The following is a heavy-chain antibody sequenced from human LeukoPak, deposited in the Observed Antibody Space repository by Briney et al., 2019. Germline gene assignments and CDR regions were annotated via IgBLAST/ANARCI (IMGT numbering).Heavy chain of an antibody. V-gene: IGHV3-74*01. D-gene: IGHD6-13*01. CDR2: INTDGGST. J-gene: IGHJ4*02. CDR3: ARGEYGIAAAGNDY. CDR1: GFTFGSYW. Sequence: GGSLRLSCAASGFTFGSYWMHWVRQAPGKGLVWVSRINTDGGSTTYADSVKGRFTISRDNAKNTLYLQMNSLRAEDTAVYYCARGEYGIAAAGNDYWGQGTLVTVSS.